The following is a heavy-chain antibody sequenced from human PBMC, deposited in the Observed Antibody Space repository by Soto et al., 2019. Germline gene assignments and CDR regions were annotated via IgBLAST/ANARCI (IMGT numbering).Heavy chain of an antibody. CDR2: ISYHGSDK. V-gene: IGHV3-30-3*01. CDR1: GFTFSSDA. CDR3: ARSRYYYDTSDYLDY. J-gene: IGHJ4*02. D-gene: IGHD3-22*01. Sequence: PGGSLRLSCAVSGFTFSSDAMHWVRQAPGKGLEWVAVISYHGSDKYYADSVKGRFTISRDNSKNTPYLQMNSLRAEDTAVYYCARSRYYYDTSDYLDYWGQGTLVTVSS.